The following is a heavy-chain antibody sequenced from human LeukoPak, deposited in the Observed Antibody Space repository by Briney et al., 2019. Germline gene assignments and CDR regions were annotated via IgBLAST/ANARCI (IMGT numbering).Heavy chain of an antibody. J-gene: IGHJ4*02. Sequence: GGSLRLSCAASGFTFSSYGMHWVRQAPGKGLEWVAVIWYDGSNKYYADSVKGRVTISRDNSKNTLYLQMNSLRAEDTAVYYCARDTTRNYDSSGYHDYWGQGTLVTVSS. CDR2: IWYDGSNK. V-gene: IGHV3-33*01. CDR1: GFTFSSYG. D-gene: IGHD3-22*01. CDR3: ARDTTRNYDSSGYHDY.